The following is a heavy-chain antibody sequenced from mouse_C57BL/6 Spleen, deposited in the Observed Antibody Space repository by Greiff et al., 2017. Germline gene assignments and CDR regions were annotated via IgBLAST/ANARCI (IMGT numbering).Heavy chain of an antibody. CDR2: IDPSDSYT. CDR3: ARSLITTVVVFDY. Sequence: QVQLKQPGAELVMPGASVKLSCKASGYTFTSYWMHWVKQRPGQGLEWIGEIDPSDSYTNYNQKFKGKSTLTVDKSSSTAYMQLSSLTSEDSAVYYCARSLITTVVVFDYWGQGTTLTVSS. D-gene: IGHD1-1*01. CDR1: GYTFTSYW. V-gene: IGHV1-69*01. J-gene: IGHJ2*01.